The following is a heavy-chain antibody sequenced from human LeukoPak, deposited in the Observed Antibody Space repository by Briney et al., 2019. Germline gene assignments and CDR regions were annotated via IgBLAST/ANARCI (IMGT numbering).Heavy chain of an antibody. J-gene: IGHJ4*02. CDR1: GVTFTSYS. CDR3: VRELSGSGNVYYFAR. Sequence: PGGSLRLSCAASGVTFTSYSFNWVRQAPGGGLEWVSSITPSSSYIWYADSVKGRFTISRDNAQNSLYLQMNSLRVEDTAVYYCVRELSGSGNVYYFARWGQGTLVTVSS. V-gene: IGHV3-21*01. D-gene: IGHD6-19*01. CDR2: ITPSSSYI.